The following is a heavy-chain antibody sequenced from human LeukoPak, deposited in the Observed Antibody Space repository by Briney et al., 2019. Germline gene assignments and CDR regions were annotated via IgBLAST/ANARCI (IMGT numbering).Heavy chain of an antibody. J-gene: IGHJ2*01. CDR1: GGSISSGSYY. V-gene: IGHV4-61*02. Sequence: PSQTLSLTCTVSGGSISSGSYYWSWIRQPAGKGLEWIGRIYTSGSTNYNPSLKSRVTISVDTSKNQFSLKLSSVTAADTAVYYCARHVPPSDWYFDLWGRGTLVTVSS. CDR2: IYTSGST. CDR3: ARHVPPSDWYFDL.